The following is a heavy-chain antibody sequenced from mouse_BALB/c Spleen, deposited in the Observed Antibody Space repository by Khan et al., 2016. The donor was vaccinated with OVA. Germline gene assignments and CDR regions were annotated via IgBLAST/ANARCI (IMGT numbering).Heavy chain of an antibody. CDR2: ISSGGSYT. D-gene: IGHD1-1*01. V-gene: IGHV5-6*01. J-gene: IGHJ3*01. CDR1: GFTFSTYG. CDR3: ARLADYYNSGGFAY. Sequence: EVELVESGGDLVKPGGSLKLSCAASGFTFSTYGMSWVRQTPDKRLEWVATISSGGSYTYYPDSLKGRFTISRDNAKNTLYLQMSSLKSEDTSMYYCARLADYYNSGGFAYWGQGTLVTVSA.